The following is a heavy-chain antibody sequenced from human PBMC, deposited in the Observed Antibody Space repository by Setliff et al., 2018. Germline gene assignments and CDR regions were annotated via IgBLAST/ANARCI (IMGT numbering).Heavy chain of an antibody. D-gene: IGHD3-16*01. CDR1: GGSFSAYY. V-gene: IGHV4-34*01. J-gene: IGHJ5*02. CDR2: VYDRGST. CDR3: ARGFTAQPAMLRGNWFDP. Sequence: SETLSLTCAVYGGSFSAYYWSWIRQPPGKGLEWIGNVYDRGSTHYNPSLKSRVTISEDTSKSQSSLKLSSVTAADTAVYYCARGFTAQPAMLRGNWFDPWGRGTLVTVSS.